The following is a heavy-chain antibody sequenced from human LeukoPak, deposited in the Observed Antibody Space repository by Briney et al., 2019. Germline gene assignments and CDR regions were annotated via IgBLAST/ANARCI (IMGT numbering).Heavy chain of an antibody. D-gene: IGHD3-10*01. J-gene: IGHJ5*02. CDR2: IYYSGST. V-gene: IGHV4-59*11. Sequence: SETLSLTCTVSGGSISNHYWTWIRRPPGKGLEWIGHIYYSGSTTYNPSLRSRVTISVDTSKNQFSLKLGSVTPADTAAYYCARDLGYFGSGSYLGWFDPWGQGTLVTVSS. CDR3: ARDLGYFGSGSYLGWFDP. CDR1: GGSISNHY.